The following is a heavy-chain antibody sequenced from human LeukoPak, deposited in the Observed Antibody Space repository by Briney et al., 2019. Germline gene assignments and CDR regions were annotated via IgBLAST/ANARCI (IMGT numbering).Heavy chain of an antibody. Sequence: SETLSLTCTVSGGSISSYYWSWIRQPPGKGLEWIGYIYYSGSTKYNPSLKSRVTISVDTSKHQFSLKLSSVTAADTAVYYCARDLEGCEVVAFDIWGEGTMVTVSS. V-gene: IGHV4-59*01. CDR2: IYYSGST. J-gene: IGHJ3*02. D-gene: IGHD3-3*01. CDR1: GGSISSYY. CDR3: ARDLEGCEVVAFDI.